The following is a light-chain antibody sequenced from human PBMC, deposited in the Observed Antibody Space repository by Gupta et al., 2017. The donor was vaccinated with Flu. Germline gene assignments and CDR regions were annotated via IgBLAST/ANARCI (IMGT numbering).Light chain of an antibody. J-gene: IGLJ1*01. CDR3: SSCTINDTIV. CDR2: EVT. V-gene: IGLV2-14*01. CDR1: SSDVGPYDY. Sequence: HSALTQPASVSGSPGQSITIPCTGTSSDVGPYDYVSWYQQHPGKVPKLLIFEVTHRPSGISTRFSGSKSGNTASLTISGLQTEDEADYYCSSCTINDTIVFGDGTTVTVL.